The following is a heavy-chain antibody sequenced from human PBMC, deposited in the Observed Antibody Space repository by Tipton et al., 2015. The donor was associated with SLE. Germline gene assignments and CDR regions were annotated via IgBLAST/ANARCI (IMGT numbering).Heavy chain of an antibody. CDR3: ARVRVDTAMGVFDF. V-gene: IGHV1-18*01. Sequence: QLVQSGVEVKKPGASVRVSCKASGYTFTTYGISWVRQAPGQGLEWMGWISTYNGNTNYAQKLQGRVTMTSDTSTSTAYMELRSLRSDDTAIYYCARVRVDTAMGVFDFWGQGTLVIVSS. D-gene: IGHD5-18*01. J-gene: IGHJ4*02. CDR2: ISTYNGNT. CDR1: GYTFTTYG.